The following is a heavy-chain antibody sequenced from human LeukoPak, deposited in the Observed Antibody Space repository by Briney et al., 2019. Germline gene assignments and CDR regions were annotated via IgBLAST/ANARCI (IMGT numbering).Heavy chain of an antibody. J-gene: IGHJ4*02. CDR3: ARDNGYDILTGYYNAYFDY. V-gene: IGHV4-39*07. CDR2: IYYSGST. D-gene: IGHD3-9*01. Sequence: SETLSLTCTVSGGSISSSSYYWGWIRQPPGKGLEWIGSIYYSGSTYYNPSLKSRVTISVDTSKNQFSLKLSSVTAADTAVYHCARDNGYDILTGYYNAYFDYWGQGTLVTVSS. CDR1: GGSISSSSYY.